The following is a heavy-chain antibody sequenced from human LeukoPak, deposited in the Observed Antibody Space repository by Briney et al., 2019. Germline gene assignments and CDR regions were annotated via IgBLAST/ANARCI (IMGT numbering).Heavy chain of an antibody. CDR2: ISAYNGNT. CDR1: GYTFTSYG. J-gene: IGHJ5*02. V-gene: IGHV1-18*01. D-gene: IGHD2-15*01. Sequence: ASVKVSCKASGYTFTSYGISWVRQAPGQGLEWMGWISAYNGNTNYAQKLQGRVTMTTDTSTSTAYMELRSLRSDDTAVYYCARVKNNCSGGSCYLLWFDPWGQGTLVTVSS. CDR3: ARVKNNCSGGSCYLLWFDP.